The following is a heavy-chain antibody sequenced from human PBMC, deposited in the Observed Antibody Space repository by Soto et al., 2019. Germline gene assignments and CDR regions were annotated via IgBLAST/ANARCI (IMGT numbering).Heavy chain of an antibody. D-gene: IGHD3-10*01. V-gene: IGHV4-34*01. CDR2: INHSGST. CDR1: GGSFSGYY. J-gene: IGHJ5*02. CDR3: ASRVGKLYNWFDP. Sequence: QVQLQQWGAGLLKPSETLSLTCAVYGGSFSGYYWSWIRQPPGKGLEWIGEINHSGSTNYNPSLKSRVTISVDTSKNQFSLKLSSVTAADTAVYYCASRVGKLYNWFDPWGQGTLVTVSS.